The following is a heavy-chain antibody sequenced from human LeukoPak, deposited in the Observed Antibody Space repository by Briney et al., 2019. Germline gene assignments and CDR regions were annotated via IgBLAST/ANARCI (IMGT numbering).Heavy chain of an antibody. CDR1: GFTFSSYS. CDR2: ISSSSSYI. D-gene: IGHD6-13*01. V-gene: IGHV3-21*01. J-gene: IGHJ3*02. Sequence: GGSLRLSCAASGFTFSSYSMNWVRQDPGKGLEWVSSISSSSSYIYYADSVKGRFTISRDNAKNSLYLQMNSLRAEDTAVYYCARGDEQNDAFDIWGQGTMVTVSS. CDR3: ARGDEQNDAFDI.